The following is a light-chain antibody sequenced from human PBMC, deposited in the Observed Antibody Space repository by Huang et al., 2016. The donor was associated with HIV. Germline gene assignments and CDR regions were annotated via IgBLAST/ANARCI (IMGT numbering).Light chain of an antibody. CDR2: GAS. V-gene: IGKV3-20*01. Sequence: EIVLTQSPGTLSLSPGERATLSCMASQSVSSSYLAWYQQKPGQAPKLLIYGASSRATGIPDRFSGSGSGTDFTLTISRLEPEDFAVYYCQQYGSSLYTFGQGTKLEIK. J-gene: IGKJ2*01. CDR1: QSVSSSY. CDR3: QQYGSSLYT.